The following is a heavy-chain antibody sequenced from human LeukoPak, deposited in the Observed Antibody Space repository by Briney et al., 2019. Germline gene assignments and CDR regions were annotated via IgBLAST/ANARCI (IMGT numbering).Heavy chain of an antibody. D-gene: IGHD3-22*01. CDR1: GYSISSGYY. Sequence: SETLSLTCTVSGYSISSGYYWGWIRQPPGKGLEWIGSIYHSGCTYYNPSLKSRVTISVDTSKNQFSLKLSSVTAADTAVYYCARQDSSGYYYVYDYWGQGTLVTVSS. V-gene: IGHV4-38-2*02. J-gene: IGHJ4*02. CDR2: IYHSGCT. CDR3: ARQDSSGYYYVYDY.